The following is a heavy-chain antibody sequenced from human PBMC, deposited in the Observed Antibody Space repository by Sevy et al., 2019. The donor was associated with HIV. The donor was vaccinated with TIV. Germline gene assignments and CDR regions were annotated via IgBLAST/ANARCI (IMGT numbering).Heavy chain of an antibody. Sequence: GGSLRLSCVASGFRFSDEPMNWVRQAPGKGLEWISNIRSDSSVMSYADTVRGRFTVSRDNARNSLSLQLNSPRDEDTALYYCVRDTQFGFDYWGQGTLVTVSS. J-gene: IGHJ4*02. V-gene: IGHV3-48*02. CDR1: GFRFSDEP. CDR2: IRSDSSVM. CDR3: VRDTQFGFDY. D-gene: IGHD3-16*01.